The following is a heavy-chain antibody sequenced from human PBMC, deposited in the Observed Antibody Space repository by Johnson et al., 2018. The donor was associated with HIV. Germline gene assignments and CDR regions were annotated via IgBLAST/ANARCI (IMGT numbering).Heavy chain of an antibody. CDR2: ISRSGSTI. D-gene: IGHD2-15*01. J-gene: IGHJ3*02. CDR1: GFTFSDYY. Sequence: HVQLVESGGGVVQPGGSLRLSCAVSGFTFSDYYMSWIRQAPGKGLEWVSYISRSGSTIYYVDSVKGRFTISRDNAKNSLYLQMNSLRAEDTAVDYCARDGGDIVVVVAATQAFDIWGQGTMVTVSS. CDR3: ARDGGDIVVVVAATQAFDI. V-gene: IGHV3-11*04.